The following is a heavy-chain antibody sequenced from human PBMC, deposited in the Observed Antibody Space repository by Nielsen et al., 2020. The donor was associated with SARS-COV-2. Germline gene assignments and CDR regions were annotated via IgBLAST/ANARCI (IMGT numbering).Heavy chain of an antibody. CDR1: GFTFSSYA. Sequence: GESLKISCSASGFTFSSYAMHWVRQAPGKGLEYVSAISSNGGSTYYADSVKGRFTISRDNSKNTLYLQMSSLRAEDTAVYYCARDSPTRYYGMDVWGQGTTVTVSS. J-gene: IGHJ6*02. V-gene: IGHV3-64D*06. CDR2: ISSNGGST. CDR3: ARDSPTRYYGMDV.